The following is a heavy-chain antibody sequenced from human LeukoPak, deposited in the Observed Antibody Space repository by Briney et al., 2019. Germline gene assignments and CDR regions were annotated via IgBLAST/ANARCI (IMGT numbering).Heavy chain of an antibody. D-gene: IGHD5-12*01. Sequence: SETLSLTCGVSGGSISSSSYYWGWIRQPPGKGLEWIGSIYSSGRTYYNPSLQSRVTIAVDTSKHQFSLKLTSVTATDTAVYYCARTPDIAVISDWGQGTLVTVSS. CDR3: ARTPDIAVISD. V-gene: IGHV4-39*01. J-gene: IGHJ4*02. CDR2: IYSSGRT. CDR1: GGSISSSSYY.